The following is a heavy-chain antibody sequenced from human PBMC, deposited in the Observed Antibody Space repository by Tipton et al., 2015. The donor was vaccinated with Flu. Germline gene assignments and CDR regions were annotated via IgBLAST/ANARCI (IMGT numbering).Heavy chain of an antibody. CDR3: ARDRSGSYGPLDY. CDR2: VYYSGST. Sequence: TLSLTCIVSGGSISSSNHYWGWIRQPPGKGLEWIGSVYYSGSTYYNPSLKSRVTISVDTSRNQFSLRLSSVTAADTAVYYCARDRSGSYGPLDYWGQGALVTVSS. D-gene: IGHD1-26*01. J-gene: IGHJ4*02. CDR1: GGSISSSNHY. V-gene: IGHV4-39*02.